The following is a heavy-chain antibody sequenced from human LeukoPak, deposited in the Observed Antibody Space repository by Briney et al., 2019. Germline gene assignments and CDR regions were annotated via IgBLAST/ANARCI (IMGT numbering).Heavy chain of an antibody. D-gene: IGHD2-2*01. V-gene: IGHV3-11*01. J-gene: IGHJ4*02. CDR3: ARSLPTAIGAFDF. CDR2: IRSGGVV. CDR1: GFTLSDYY. Sequence: GGSLRLSCAASGFTLSDYYMSWIRQAPGKGLEWVSYIRSGGVVYNADSVKGRFNISRDNAKNSMYLQMNSLRGEDTAFYYCARSLPTAIGAFDFWGQGTLVTVSS.